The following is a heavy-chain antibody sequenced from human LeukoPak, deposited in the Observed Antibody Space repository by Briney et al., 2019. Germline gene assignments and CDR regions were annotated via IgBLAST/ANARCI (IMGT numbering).Heavy chain of an antibody. CDR3: ARATTTVVTPGAFDI. D-gene: IGHD4-23*01. V-gene: IGHV3-11*05. Sequence: GGSLRLSCAASGFTFSDYYMSWIRQAPGKGLEWVSYISSSSSYTNYADSVKGRFTISRDNAKNSLYLQRNSLRAEDTAVYYCARATTTVVTPGAFDIWGQGTMVTVSS. J-gene: IGHJ3*02. CDR1: GFTFSDYY. CDR2: ISSSSSYT.